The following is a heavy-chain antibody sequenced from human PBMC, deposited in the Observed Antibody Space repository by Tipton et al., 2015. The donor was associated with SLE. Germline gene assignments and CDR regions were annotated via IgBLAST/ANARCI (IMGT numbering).Heavy chain of an antibody. CDR1: GGSFSGYY. CDR2: VWYSGST. Sequence: TLSLTCAVYGGSFSGYYWSWIRQPPGKGLEWIGYVWYSGSTDYNPSLKSRVTISVDRSKSQFSLELSSVTAADTAVYYCAIYKPRNDVFDVWGQGTMVTVSS. J-gene: IGHJ3*01. CDR3: AIYKPRNDVFDV. V-gene: IGHV4-34*11. D-gene: IGHD5-24*01.